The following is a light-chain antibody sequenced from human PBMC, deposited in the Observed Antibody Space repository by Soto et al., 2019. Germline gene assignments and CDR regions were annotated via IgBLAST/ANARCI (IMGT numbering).Light chain of an antibody. J-gene: IGLJ3*02. Sequence: QSVLTQPASVSGSPGQSTTISCTGTSSDIGAYNYVSWYQQHPGKAPKLIIYDVSNRPSGVSNRFSGSKSGNTASLTISGVQAEAEAAYDCSACTSTSALLLFGGGTKLTVL. CDR3: SACTSTSALLL. CDR2: DVS. CDR1: SSDIGAYNY. V-gene: IGLV2-14*01.